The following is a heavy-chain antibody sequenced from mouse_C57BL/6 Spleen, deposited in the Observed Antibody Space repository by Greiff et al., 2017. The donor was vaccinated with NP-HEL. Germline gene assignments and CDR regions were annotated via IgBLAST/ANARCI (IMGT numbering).Heavy chain of an antibody. V-gene: IGHV3-6*01. Sequence: EVQVVESGPGLVKPSQSLSLTCSVTGYSITSGYYWNWIRQFPGNKLEWMGYISYDGSNNYNPSLKNRISITRDTSKNQFFLKLNSVTTEDTATYYCARGEGTTAPFDYWGQGTTLTVSS. CDR2: ISYDGSN. J-gene: IGHJ2*01. D-gene: IGHD1-2*01. CDR1: GYSITSGYY. CDR3: ARGEGTTAPFDY.